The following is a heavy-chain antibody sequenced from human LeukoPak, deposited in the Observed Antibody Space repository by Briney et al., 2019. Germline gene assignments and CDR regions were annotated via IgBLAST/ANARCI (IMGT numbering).Heavy chain of an antibody. J-gene: IGHJ5*02. CDR3: ARGGTTVTPGLLWFDP. D-gene: IGHD4-17*01. V-gene: IGHV4-59*11. CDR1: GGSISSHY. CDR2: IYYSGST. Sequence: SETLSLTCSVSGGSISSHYWSWIRQPPGKGLEWIGYIYYSGSTKYNPSLKSRVTISVDTSKNQFSLKLSSVTAADTAVYYCARGGTTVTPGLLWFDPWGQGTLVTDSS.